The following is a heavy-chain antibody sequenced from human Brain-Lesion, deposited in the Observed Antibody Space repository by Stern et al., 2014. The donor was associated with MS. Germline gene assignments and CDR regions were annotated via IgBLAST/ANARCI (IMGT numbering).Heavy chain of an antibody. CDR1: GFTFGNYW. CDR2: IKEDGTEK. J-gene: IGHJ6*02. D-gene: IGHD3-3*01. CDR3: ARVYNTIYGIVTQRGSGMDV. V-gene: IGHV3-7*01. Sequence: EVQLVESGGGLVQPGGSLTISCTAAGFTFGNYWMTWVRQAPGKGLEWVAHIKEDGTEKNYVDSVKGRFTISRDNARNSFYLQMNSLRVEDTALYYCARVYNTIYGIVTQRGSGMDVWGQGTTVIVSS.